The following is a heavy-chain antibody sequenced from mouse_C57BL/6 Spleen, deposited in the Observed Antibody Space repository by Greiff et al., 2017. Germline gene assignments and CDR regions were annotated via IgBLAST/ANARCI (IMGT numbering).Heavy chain of an antibody. CDR3: ARWTAQATGFAY. CDR1: GYTFTSYW. CDR2: IDPSDSYT. J-gene: IGHJ3*01. V-gene: IGHV1-50*01. D-gene: IGHD3-2*02. Sequence: VQLQQPGAELVKPGASVKLSCKASGYTFTSYWMQWVKQRPGQGLEWIGEIDPSDSYTNYNQKFKGKATLTVDTSSSTAYMQLSSLTSEDSAVYYCARWTAQATGFAYWGHGTLVTVSA.